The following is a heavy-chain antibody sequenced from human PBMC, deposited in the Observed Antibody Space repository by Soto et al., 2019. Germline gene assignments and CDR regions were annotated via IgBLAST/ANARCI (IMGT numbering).Heavy chain of an antibody. Sequence: QITLKESGPTLVKPTQTLTLTCTFSGFSLSTFDVGVGWSRQPPRKALEWLAVIYWDDDKRYSPSLKSRLPVTKDTSKNQVVLTMTNMDPVDTATYYCAHASGGCKSAYFDYWGQGTLVTVSS. CDR1: GFSLSTFDVG. D-gene: IGHD3-10*01. CDR3: AHASGGCKSAYFDY. V-gene: IGHV2-5*02. CDR2: IYWDDDK. J-gene: IGHJ4*02.